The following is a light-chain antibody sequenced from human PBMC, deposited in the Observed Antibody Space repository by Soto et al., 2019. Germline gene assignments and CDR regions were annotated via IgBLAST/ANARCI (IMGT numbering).Light chain of an antibody. Sequence: DIQMTQSPSTLSGSVGDRVTITCRASQSISSWLAWYQQKPGKAPNLLIYDASSLESGVPSRFSGSGSGTEFTLTISSLHPDDFATYYCQQYNSYPLTFGGGTKVDIK. V-gene: IGKV1-5*01. J-gene: IGKJ4*01. CDR3: QQYNSYPLT. CDR2: DAS. CDR1: QSISSW.